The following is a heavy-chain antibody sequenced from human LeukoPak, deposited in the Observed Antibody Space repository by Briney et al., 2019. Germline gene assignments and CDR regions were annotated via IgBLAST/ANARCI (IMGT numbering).Heavy chain of an antibody. CDR1: GGSMSDYY. Sequence: SETLSLTXTVSGGSMSDYYWSWIRQPPGKGLEWIGYIYSTGSTNYNPSLKSRVTISVDTSKNQFYLKLSSVTAADTALYYCARDYSMTHAFDIWGQGTLVTVSS. CDR2: IYSTGST. J-gene: IGHJ3*02. D-gene: IGHD1-26*01. CDR3: ARDYSMTHAFDI. V-gene: IGHV4-59*01.